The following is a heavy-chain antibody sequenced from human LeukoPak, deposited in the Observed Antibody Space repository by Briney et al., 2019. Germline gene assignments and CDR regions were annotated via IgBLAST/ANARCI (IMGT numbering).Heavy chain of an antibody. V-gene: IGHV3-48*01. Sequence: GGSLRLSCAASGFTFSSYAMSWVRQAPGKWLEWVSSISSSSRTIYYADSVKGRFTISRDNAKNSLYLQMNSLRAEDTAVYYCARDIRANRPLLYLGYWGQGTLVTVSS. J-gene: IGHJ4*02. CDR3: ARDIRANRPLLYLGY. CDR2: ISSSSRTI. D-gene: IGHD3-10*02. CDR1: GFTFSSYA.